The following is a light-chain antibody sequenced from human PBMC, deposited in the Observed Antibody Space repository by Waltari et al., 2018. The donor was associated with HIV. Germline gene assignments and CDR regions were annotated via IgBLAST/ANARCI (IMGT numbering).Light chain of an antibody. CDR3: CSYASGSTFV. CDR2: EVT. J-gene: IGLJ1*01. Sequence: QSALTQPASVSGSPGQSITLSCTGTSSDLGRYDLVSWYQQHPGKAPKVMSYEVTKRPSGFSKRFSGSKSGNTASLIISGLQAEDEADYYCCSYASGSTFVFGTGTKVTVL. CDR1: SSDLGRYDL. V-gene: IGLV2-23*02.